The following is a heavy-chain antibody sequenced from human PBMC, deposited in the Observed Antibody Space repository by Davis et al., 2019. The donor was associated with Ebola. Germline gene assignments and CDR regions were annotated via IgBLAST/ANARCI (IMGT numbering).Heavy chain of an antibody. D-gene: IGHD2-21*01. J-gene: IGHJ5*02. CDR3: AKMWWTPRRFDP. CDR1: GDSVPTTSGA. V-gene: IGHV6-1*01. Sequence: HSQTLSLTCAISGDSVPTTSGAWYWIRQSPSRGLEWMGRTYYNAKWYNDYAVSVKSRITINPYTSKNKFSLQLNSVTPEDTAVYYSAKMWWTPRRFDPLGQGTLVTVSS. CDR2: TYYNAKWYN.